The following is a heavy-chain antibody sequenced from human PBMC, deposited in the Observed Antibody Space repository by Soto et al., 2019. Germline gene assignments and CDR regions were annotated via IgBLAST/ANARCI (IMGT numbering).Heavy chain of an antibody. D-gene: IGHD3-22*01. V-gene: IGHV1-18*01. Sequence: QVQLVQSGAEVKKPGASVKVSCKASGYTFTSYGISCVRQAPGQGLEWMGWISAYNGNTNYAQKLQGRVTMTTDTSTSTAYMELRSLISDDTAVYYCARFMTYYYDSSGYDASDLGQGTLVTGSS. CDR2: ISAYNGNT. CDR3: ARFMTYYYDSSGYDASD. J-gene: IGHJ4*02. CDR1: GYTFTSYG.